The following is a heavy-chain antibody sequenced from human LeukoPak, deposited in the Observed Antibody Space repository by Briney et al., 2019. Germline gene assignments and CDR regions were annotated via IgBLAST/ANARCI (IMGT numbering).Heavy chain of an antibody. CDR2: ISGSGGST. V-gene: IGHV3-23*01. CDR3: AKSAVRYCSSTSCYGGAFDI. D-gene: IGHD2-2*01. J-gene: IGHJ3*02. CDR1: GFTFSSYA. Sequence: GGSLRLSCAASGFTFSSYAMSWVRQAPGKGLEWVSAISGSGGSTYYADSVKGRFTISRDNSKDTLYQQMNSLRAEDTAVYYCAKSAVRYCSSTSCYGGAFDIWGQGTMVTVSS.